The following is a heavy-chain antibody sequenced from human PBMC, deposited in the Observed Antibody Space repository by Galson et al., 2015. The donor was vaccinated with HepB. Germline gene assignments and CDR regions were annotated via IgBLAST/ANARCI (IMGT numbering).Heavy chain of an antibody. D-gene: IGHD3-22*01. Sequence: SLRLSCAASGFTFSRYWMHWVRQAPGKGLVWISRVSSDGTTTSYADSVKGRFTVSRDNAKNTLYLQMNGLRAEDTAVYYCSVVINRPNWGQGTLVTVSS. J-gene: IGHJ4*02. CDR3: SVVINRPN. V-gene: IGHV3-74*01. CDR2: VSSDGTTT. CDR1: GFTFSRYW.